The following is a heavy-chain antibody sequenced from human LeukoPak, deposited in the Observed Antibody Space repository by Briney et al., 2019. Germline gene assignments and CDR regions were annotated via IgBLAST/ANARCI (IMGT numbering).Heavy chain of an antibody. D-gene: IGHD6-13*01. J-gene: IGHJ6*02. V-gene: IGHV1-18*01. Sequence: ASVKVSCKASGYTFTSYGISWVRQAPGQGLEWMGWISAYNGNTNYAQKLQGRVTMTTDTSTSTACMELRSLRSDDTAVYYCARDSSSWSYYYYYYGMDVWGQGTTVTVSS. CDR3: ARDSSSWSYYYYYYGMDV. CDR2: ISAYNGNT. CDR1: GYTFTSYG.